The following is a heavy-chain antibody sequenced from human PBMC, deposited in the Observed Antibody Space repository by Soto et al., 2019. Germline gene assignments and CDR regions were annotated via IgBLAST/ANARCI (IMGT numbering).Heavy chain of an antibody. J-gene: IGHJ4*02. CDR1: GFTFSSYW. Sequence: GGSLRLSCAASGFTFSSYWMSWVRQAPGKGLEWVANIKQDGSEKYYVDSVKGRFTISRDNAKNSLYLQMNSLRAEDTAVYYCARDGYCSSTSCYGDFDYWGQGTLVTVSS. D-gene: IGHD2-2*03. CDR3: ARDGYCSSTSCYGDFDY. CDR2: IKQDGSEK. V-gene: IGHV3-7*01.